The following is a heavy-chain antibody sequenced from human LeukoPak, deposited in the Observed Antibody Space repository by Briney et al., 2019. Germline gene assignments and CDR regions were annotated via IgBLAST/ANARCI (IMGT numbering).Heavy chain of an antibody. CDR2: TNRRGDIT. CDR1: GFTFSSYA. J-gene: IGHJ4*02. V-gene: IGHV3-20*01. Sequence: GGSLRLSCAASGFTFSSYAMSWVRQAPGKGLEWVSGTNRRGDITGYADFVKGRFTISRDNAKNSLYLQMNSLRVEDTALYHCARKGLGGELGGFDSWGQGTLVTVSS. CDR3: ARKGLGGELGGFDS. D-gene: IGHD1-7*01.